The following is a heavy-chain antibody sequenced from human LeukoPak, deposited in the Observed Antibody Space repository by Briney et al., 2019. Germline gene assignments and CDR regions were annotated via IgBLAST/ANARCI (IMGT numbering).Heavy chain of an antibody. CDR1: GYTFISYY. CDR3: ARGTIFGVVTFDY. D-gene: IGHD3-3*01. V-gene: IGHV1-46*04. CDR2: INPKGGST. Sequence: ASVKVSCKASGYTFISYYMYWVRQAPGQGLEWMGIINPKGGSTTYAQKLQGRVTMTRDMSTSIVYLELSSLTSEDTAVYYCARGTIFGVVTFDYWGQGTLVTVSS. J-gene: IGHJ4*02.